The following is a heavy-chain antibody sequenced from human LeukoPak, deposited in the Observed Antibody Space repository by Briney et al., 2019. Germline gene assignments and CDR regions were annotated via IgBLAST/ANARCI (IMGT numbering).Heavy chain of an antibody. CDR2: ISAYNGNT. CDR3: ARESCSSTSCYYVY. D-gene: IGHD2-2*01. J-gene: IGHJ4*02. V-gene: IGHV1-18*04. CDR1: GYTFTSYG. Sequence: ASVKVSCKASGYTFTSYGISWVRQAPGQGLEWMGWISAYNGNTNYAQKLQGRVTMTTDTSTSTAYMELRSLRSDDTAVYYCARESCSSTSCYYVYWGQGTLVTVPS.